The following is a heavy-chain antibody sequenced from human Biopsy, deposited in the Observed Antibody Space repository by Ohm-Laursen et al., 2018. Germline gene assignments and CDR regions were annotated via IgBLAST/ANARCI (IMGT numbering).Heavy chain of an antibody. V-gene: IGHV4-59*08. D-gene: IGHD6-19*01. CDR3: ATTTMDTSGWFGNYFDS. CDR2: IDYRGST. J-gene: IGHJ4*02. CDR1: SGSISSYY. Sequence: TLSLTCAVSSGSISSYYWSWIRQPPGKGLEWIGYIDYRGSTKYNPSLRSRVTMSIDTSRNQFSLKLSSVTAADTAVYYCATTTMDTSGWFGNYFDSRGQGTLVTVSA.